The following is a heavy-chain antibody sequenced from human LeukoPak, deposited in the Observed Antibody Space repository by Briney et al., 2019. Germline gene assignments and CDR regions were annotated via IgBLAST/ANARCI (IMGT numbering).Heavy chain of an antibody. Sequence: ASVKVSCKASGYTFTSYYMHWVRQAPGQGLEWMGGIIPIFGTANYAQKFQGRVTITADESTSTAYMELSSLRSEDTAVYFCSTGKAAVGYYYYYMDVWGKGTTVTVSS. J-gene: IGHJ6*03. CDR2: IIPIFGTA. V-gene: IGHV1-69*13. CDR1: GYTFTSYY. D-gene: IGHD1-1*01. CDR3: STGKAAVGYYYYYMDV.